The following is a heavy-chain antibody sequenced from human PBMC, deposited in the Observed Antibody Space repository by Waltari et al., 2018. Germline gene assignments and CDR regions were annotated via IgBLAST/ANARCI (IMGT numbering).Heavy chain of an antibody. CDR3: ARANPYDFWSGILKG. J-gene: IGHJ4*02. V-gene: IGHV1-69*05. CDR1: GGTFSSYA. Sequence: QVQLVQSGAEVKKPGSSVKVSCKASGGTFSSYAISWVRQAPGQGLEWMGGIMPIFGTASYAQKFQGRVTITTDESTSTGYMELSSLRSEDTAVYYCARANPYDFWSGILKGWGQGTLVTVSS. CDR2: IMPIFGTA. D-gene: IGHD3-3*01.